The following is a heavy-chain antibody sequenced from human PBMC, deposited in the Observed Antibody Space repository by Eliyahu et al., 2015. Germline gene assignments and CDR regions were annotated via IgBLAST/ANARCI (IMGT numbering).Heavy chain of an antibody. Sequence: QVQLVESGGGVVHPGXSLRLSCAASGFTXSDYGMHWVRQAPGKGLEGVALMSYDGNNNYYADSVQGRFTVSRDKSSNTLFLQMNSLRSEDTAVYYCARVSVLKSGYNWFDSWGQGTLVTVSS. J-gene: IGHJ5*01. D-gene: IGHD3-3*01. V-gene: IGHV3-30*03. CDR3: ARVSVLKSGYNWFDS. CDR2: MSYDGNNN. CDR1: GFTXSDYG.